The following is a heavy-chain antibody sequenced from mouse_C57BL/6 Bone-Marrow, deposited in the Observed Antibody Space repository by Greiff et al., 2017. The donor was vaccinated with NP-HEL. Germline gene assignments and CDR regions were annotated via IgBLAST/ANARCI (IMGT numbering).Heavy chain of an antibody. V-gene: IGHV5-6*01. CDR2: ISSGGSYT. J-gene: IGHJ3*01. CDR1: GFTFSSYG. Sequence: EVQLVESGGDLVKPGGSLKLSCAASGFTFSSYGMSWVRQTPDKRLEWVATISSGGSYTYYPDSVKGRFTISRDNAKNTLYLQMSSLKSEDTAMYYCASPLLRFWFAYWGQGTLVTVSA. CDR3: ASPLLRFWFAY. D-gene: IGHD1-1*01.